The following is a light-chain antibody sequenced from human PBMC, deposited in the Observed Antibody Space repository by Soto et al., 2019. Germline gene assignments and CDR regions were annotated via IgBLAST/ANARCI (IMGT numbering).Light chain of an antibody. CDR2: VAS. Sequence: DIQMTQSPSSLSASVGDSVTIICRASQSISTYLNWYQQKPGKVPKLLISVASNLQSGVPSRFSGSGSGTDFTLTINSLQIEDFATYYCQQSYNTPYSFGQGTKLDIK. V-gene: IGKV1-39*01. CDR3: QQSYNTPYS. J-gene: IGKJ2*03. CDR1: QSISTY.